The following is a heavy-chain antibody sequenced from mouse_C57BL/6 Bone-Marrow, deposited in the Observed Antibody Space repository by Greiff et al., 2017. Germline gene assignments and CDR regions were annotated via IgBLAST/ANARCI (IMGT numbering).Heavy chain of an antibody. Sequence: VQLQQSGAELVRPGASVTLSCKASGYTFTDYEMHWVKQTPVHGLEWIGAIDPETGGTAYNQKFKGKAKLTADKSSSTAYMELRSLTSEDSAVYYCTREGVRYYSNYGAMDYWGQGTSVTVSS. CDR3: TREGVRYYSNYGAMDY. CDR1: GYTFTDYE. CDR2: IDPETGGT. V-gene: IGHV1-15*01. D-gene: IGHD2-5*01. J-gene: IGHJ4*01.